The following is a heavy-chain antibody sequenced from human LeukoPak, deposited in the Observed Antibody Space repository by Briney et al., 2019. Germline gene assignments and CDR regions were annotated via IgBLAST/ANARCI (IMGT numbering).Heavy chain of an antibody. Sequence: GASVKVSCRASGYTFTNYGLSWVRQAPGQGLEWMGWISPYNANTNSAPKLQGRLTMTTDTSTSTAYMELRSLTSDDTAVYYRTRDRRPGWKLPSDFDCWAREPWSPSPQ. CDR3: TRDRRPGWKLPSDFDC. CDR2: ISPYNANT. CDR1: GYTFTNYG. V-gene: IGHV1-18*01. D-gene: IGHD1-26*01. J-gene: IGHJ4*02.